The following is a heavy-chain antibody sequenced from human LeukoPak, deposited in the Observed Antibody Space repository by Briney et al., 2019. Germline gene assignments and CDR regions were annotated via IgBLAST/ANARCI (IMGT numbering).Heavy chain of an antibody. Sequence: GGSLRLSCAASGFTFSSYGMHWVRQAPGKGLEWVAFIRYDGSNKYYADSVKGRFTISRDNSKNTLYLQMNSLRAEDTAAYYCAKDRGLSGYYGSGSYYPLYWGQGTLVTVSS. V-gene: IGHV3-30*02. CDR1: GFTFSSYG. CDR3: AKDRGLSGYYGSGSYYPLY. D-gene: IGHD3-10*01. J-gene: IGHJ4*02. CDR2: IRYDGSNK.